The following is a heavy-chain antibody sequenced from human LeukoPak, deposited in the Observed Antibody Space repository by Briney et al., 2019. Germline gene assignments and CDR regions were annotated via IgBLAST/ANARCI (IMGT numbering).Heavy chain of an antibody. D-gene: IGHD2-2*01. CDR1: GGSISSGGYY. CDR2: IYHSGST. Sequence: PSETLSLTCTVSGGSISSGGYYWSWIRQPPGKGLEWIGYIYHSGSTYYNPSLKSRVTISVDRSKNQLSLKLSSVTAADTAVYYCARDLVEGYCSSTSCHHWGQGTLVTVSS. J-gene: IGHJ4*02. CDR3: ARDLVEGYCSSTSCHH. V-gene: IGHV4-30-2*01.